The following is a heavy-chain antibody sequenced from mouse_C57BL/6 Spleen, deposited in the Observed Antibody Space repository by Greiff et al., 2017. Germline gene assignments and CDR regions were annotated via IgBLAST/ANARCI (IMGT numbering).Heavy chain of an antibody. V-gene: IGHV5-4*01. CDR2: ISDGGSYT. J-gene: IGHJ2*01. D-gene: IGHD2-13*01. Sequence: EVKLVESGGGLVKPGGSLKLSCAASGFTFSSYAMSWVRQTPEQRLEWVATISDGGSYTYYPDNVKGRFTISRDNAKNNLYLQMSDLKSEDRAMYDCARDPVTFDYWGKGTTLTVSS. CDR1: GFTFSSYA. CDR3: ARDPVTFDY.